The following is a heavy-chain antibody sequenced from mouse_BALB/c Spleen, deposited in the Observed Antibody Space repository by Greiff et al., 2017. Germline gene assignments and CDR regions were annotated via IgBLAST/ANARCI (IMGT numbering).Heavy chain of an antibody. CDR1: GYTFTDYE. J-gene: IGHJ2*01. Sequence: QVQLQQSGAELVRPGASVTLSCKASGYTFTDYEMHWVKQTPVHGLEWIGAIDPETGGTAYNQKFKGKATLTADKSSSTAYMELRSLTSEDSAVYYCTRNGYYLFFDYWGQGTTLTVSS. V-gene: IGHV1-15*01. CDR2: IDPETGGT. D-gene: IGHD2-3*01. CDR3: TRNGYYLFFDY.